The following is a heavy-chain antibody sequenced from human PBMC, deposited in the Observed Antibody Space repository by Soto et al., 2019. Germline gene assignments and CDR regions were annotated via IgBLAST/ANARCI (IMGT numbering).Heavy chain of an antibody. CDR3: ARCVTGLPFYP. CDR1: GRTFSSYA. CDR2: IITIFGTA. Sequence: QVQLVQSGAEVKKPGSSVKVSCQASGRTFSSYAISCVRQAPGQGLEWMGGIITIFGTANYAQKFKGRVTITADESTSTAYMELSSLRFEDTAVYYCARCVTGLPFYPLGQGTLVTVSS. D-gene: IGHD1-20*01. V-gene: IGHV1-69*01. J-gene: IGHJ5*02.